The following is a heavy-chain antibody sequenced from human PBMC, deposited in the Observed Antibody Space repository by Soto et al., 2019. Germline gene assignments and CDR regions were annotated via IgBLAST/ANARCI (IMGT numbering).Heavy chain of an antibody. D-gene: IGHD3-22*01. Sequence: FTFSSYGMHWVRQAPGKGLEWVAVIWYDGSNKCYADSVKGRFTISRDNSKNTLYLQMNSLRAEDTAVYYCARDRYYYDSSGYAEPFDYWGQGTLVTVSS. CDR1: FTFSSYG. V-gene: IGHV3-33*01. CDR3: ARDRYYYDSSGYAEPFDY. J-gene: IGHJ4*02. CDR2: IWYDGSNK.